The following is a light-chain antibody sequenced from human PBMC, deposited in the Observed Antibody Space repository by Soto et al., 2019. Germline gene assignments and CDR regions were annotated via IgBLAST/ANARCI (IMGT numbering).Light chain of an antibody. V-gene: IGKV3-15*01. CDR3: QQYNKWRT. CDR2: GAS. Sequence: MTQSPSSLSASVGDRVTITCRASQSISSNLAWYQQKPGQAPRLLIYGASTRATGIPARISGSGSGTEFTLTITSLQSEDFAVYYCQQYNKWRTFGQGTKVDIK. J-gene: IGKJ1*01. CDR1: QSISSN.